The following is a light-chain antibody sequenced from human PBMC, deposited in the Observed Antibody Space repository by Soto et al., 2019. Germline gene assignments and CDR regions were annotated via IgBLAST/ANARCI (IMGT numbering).Light chain of an antibody. CDR3: QQYNSYSWT. CDR1: QSISSW. V-gene: IGKV1-5*01. CDR2: DAS. Sequence: DIQMTQSPSTLSASVGDRVTITCRASQSISSWLAWYQQKPGKAPKLLIYDASSLESGVPSRFSGSGSGTEFTLPISSLQPDDFATYDCQQYNSYSWTFGQGTKVEIK. J-gene: IGKJ1*01.